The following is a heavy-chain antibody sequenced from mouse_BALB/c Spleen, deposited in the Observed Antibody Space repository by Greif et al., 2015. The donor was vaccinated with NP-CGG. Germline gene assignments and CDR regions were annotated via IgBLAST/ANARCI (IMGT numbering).Heavy chain of an antibody. V-gene: IGHV2-6-7*01. Sequence: HVQLQQPGPGLVAPSQSLSITCTVSGISLTGYGVNWVRQPPGKGLEWLGMIWGDGSTDYNSALKSRLSISKDNSKSXVFLKMNRLQPEDTARYYCARGDYGSSLYYAMDYWGQGTSVTVSS. CDR3: ARGDYGSSLYYAMDY. D-gene: IGHD1-1*01. CDR2: IWGDGST. CDR1: GISLTGYG. J-gene: IGHJ4*01.